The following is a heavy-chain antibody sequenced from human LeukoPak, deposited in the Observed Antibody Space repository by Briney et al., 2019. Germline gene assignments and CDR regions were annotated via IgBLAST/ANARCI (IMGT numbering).Heavy chain of an antibody. J-gene: IGHJ4*02. Sequence: PGGSLRLSCAASGFTFSASAMHWVRQASGKGLEWVGRIRSKANSYATAYAASVKGRFTISRDDSKNTAYLQMNSLKTEDTAVYYCTTTYYDFWSGYPTDWGQGTLVTVSS. V-gene: IGHV3-73*01. D-gene: IGHD3-3*01. CDR1: GFTFSASA. CDR3: TTTYYDFWSGYPTD. CDR2: IRSKANSYAT.